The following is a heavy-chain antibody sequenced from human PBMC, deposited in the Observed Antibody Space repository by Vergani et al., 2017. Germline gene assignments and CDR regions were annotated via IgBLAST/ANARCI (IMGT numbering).Heavy chain of an antibody. J-gene: IGHJ6*03. CDR2: IFSNDEK. Sequence: QVTLQESGPVLVKPTETLTLTFTVSGFSLSNARMGVSWLRQPPGKALEWIAHIFSNDEKSYSTSLKSRRTITKDNSKSQVVLTMTNMDPVDTDTYYCARIKRGCTDGVCYPYYYDYMDVWGKGTTVTVSS. CDR1: GFSLSNARMG. CDR3: ARIKRGCTDGVCYPYYYDYMDV. D-gene: IGHD2-8*01. V-gene: IGHV2-26*01.